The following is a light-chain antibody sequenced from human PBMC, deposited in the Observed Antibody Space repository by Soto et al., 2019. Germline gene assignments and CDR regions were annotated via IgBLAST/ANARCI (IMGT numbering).Light chain of an antibody. J-gene: IGKJ2*01. CDR3: QQYNNRPYT. CDR2: GAS. Sequence: EIMMTQSPDTLSVSPGERATVSCRASQSIRSDFAWFQLKPGQAPRLLIYGASTRAPDVPDRFSGSGSGTEFTLTISSLQSEDFAVYYCQQYNNRPYTFGQETKLEIK. V-gene: IGKV3-15*01. CDR1: QSIRSD.